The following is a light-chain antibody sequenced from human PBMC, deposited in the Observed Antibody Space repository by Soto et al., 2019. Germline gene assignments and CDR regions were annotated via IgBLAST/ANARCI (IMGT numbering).Light chain of an antibody. CDR2: KAS. CDR1: QSISSW. V-gene: IGKV1-5*03. J-gene: IGKJ1*01. Sequence: DIQMTQSPSTLSASVGDRVTITCRASQSISSWLAWYQQKPGKVPKLLIYKASSIESGVPSRFSGSGSGTEFTLTISSLQPDDFATYYCQQYNSYSWTFGQGTKVEIK. CDR3: QQYNSYSWT.